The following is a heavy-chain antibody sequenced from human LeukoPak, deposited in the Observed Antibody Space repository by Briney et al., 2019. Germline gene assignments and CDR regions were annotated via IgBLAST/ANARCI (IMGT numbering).Heavy chain of an antibody. J-gene: IGHJ4*02. Sequence: PGGSLRLSCATSGFTFSSYSMNWVRQVPGKGLEWVSYISSSSTIYYADSVKARFTISRDNSKDTLYLQMNSLRAEDTAVYFCAKDKDPWKSTSISDFEYWGQGTLVTVSS. CDR1: GFTFSSYS. D-gene: IGHD1-1*01. CDR3: AKDKDPWKSTSISDFEY. V-gene: IGHV3-48*01. CDR2: ISSSSTI.